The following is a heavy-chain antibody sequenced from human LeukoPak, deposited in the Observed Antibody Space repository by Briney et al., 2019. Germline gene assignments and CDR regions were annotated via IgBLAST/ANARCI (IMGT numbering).Heavy chain of an antibody. Sequence: PSDTLSLTCTVSGDSISSYYWSWIRHPPGKGLEWIGYIYYSGSTNYNPSLKSQDTISVDTSKNQFSLKLSSVTAADTAVYYCARDTNWFDPWGQGTLVTVSS. CDR3: ARDTNWFDP. J-gene: IGHJ5*02. CDR1: GDSISSYY. CDR2: IYYSGST. V-gene: IGHV4-59*01.